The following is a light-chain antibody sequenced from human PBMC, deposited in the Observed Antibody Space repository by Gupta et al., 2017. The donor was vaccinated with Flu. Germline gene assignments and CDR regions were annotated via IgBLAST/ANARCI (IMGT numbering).Light chain of an antibody. J-gene: IGKJ1*01. CDR3: QQYDDWPPWT. CDR2: DAS. Sequence: EKVMTQSPATLSVSPGERVTLSCRASQTVYNNLAWYQQVPGQAPRLLIYDASTRATDVPARFSGSESGTEFTLTISSLQSDDVAVYYCQQYDDWPPWTFGQGTRVEIK. CDR1: QTVYNN. V-gene: IGKV3-15*01.